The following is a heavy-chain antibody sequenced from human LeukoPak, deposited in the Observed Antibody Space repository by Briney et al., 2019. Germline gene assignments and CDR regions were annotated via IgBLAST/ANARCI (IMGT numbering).Heavy chain of an antibody. D-gene: IGHD2-2*01. CDR1: GYTFTSYD. CDR3: ARAGGYCSSTSCSNWFDP. V-gene: IGHV1-8*03. J-gene: IGHJ5*02. Sequence: GASVKVSCKASGYTFTSYDINWVRQATGQGLEWMGWMNPNSGNTGYAQKFQGRVTITRNTSISTAYMELSSLRSEGTAVYYCARAGGYCSSTSCSNWFDPWGQGTLVTVSS. CDR2: MNPNSGNT.